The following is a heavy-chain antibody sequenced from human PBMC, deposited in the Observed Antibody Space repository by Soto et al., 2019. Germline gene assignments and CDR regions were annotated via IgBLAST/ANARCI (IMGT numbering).Heavy chain of an antibody. Sequence: QVQLQESGPGLVKPSETLSLTCTVSGGSISSYYWSWIRQPPGKGLEWIGYIYYSGSTNYNPSLKSRVTISVDTSKNQFSLKLSSVTAADTAVYYCARGWDSGKDWGQGTLVTVSS. D-gene: IGHD1-26*01. J-gene: IGHJ4*02. CDR2: IYYSGST. CDR3: ARGWDSGKD. CDR1: GGSISSYY. V-gene: IGHV4-59*01.